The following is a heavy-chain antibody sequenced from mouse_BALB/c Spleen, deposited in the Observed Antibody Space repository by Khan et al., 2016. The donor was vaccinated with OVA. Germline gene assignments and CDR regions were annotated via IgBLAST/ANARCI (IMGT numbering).Heavy chain of an antibody. J-gene: IGHJ4*01. CDR3: ARGNYYGYALDY. Sequence: VQLQQSGPGLVKPSQSLSLTCTVNGYSITSNYAWNWIRQFPGNKLEWMGYISYSGSTNYNPSLKSRLSITRYTSKNQFFLLLHSVTTEDSATYYCARGNYYGYALDYWGQGTSVTVSS. V-gene: IGHV3-2*02. CDR1: GYSITSNYA. D-gene: IGHD1-1*01. CDR2: ISYSGST.